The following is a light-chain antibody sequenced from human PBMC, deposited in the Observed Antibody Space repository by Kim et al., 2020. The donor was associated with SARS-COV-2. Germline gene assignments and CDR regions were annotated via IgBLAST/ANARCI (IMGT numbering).Light chain of an antibody. CDR1: QNIDTY. CDR3: HQTYSAPRLT. V-gene: IGKV1-39*01. J-gene: IGKJ5*01. CDR2: AAS. Sequence: SIGDIVTITCRARQNIDTYLNWFQQKPGKAPKLLIFAASALYSGVPSRFSGSGSGSAFTLTINSLQSDDFATYFCHQTYSAPRLTFGQGTRLEIK.